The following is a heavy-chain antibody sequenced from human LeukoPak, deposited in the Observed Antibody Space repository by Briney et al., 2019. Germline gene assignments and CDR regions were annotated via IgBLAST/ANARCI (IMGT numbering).Heavy chain of an antibody. CDR2: INPSGGST. CDR3: AREYYYASSGYEPHYFDY. CDR1: GYTFASYY. Sequence: ASVKVSCKASGYTFASYYMHWVRQAPGQGLEWMGRINPSGGSTSYAQKFQGRVTMTRDTSTSTVYMELSSLRSEDTAVYYCAREYYYASSGYEPHYFDYWGPGTLVTVSS. D-gene: IGHD3-22*01. J-gene: IGHJ4*02. V-gene: IGHV1-46*03.